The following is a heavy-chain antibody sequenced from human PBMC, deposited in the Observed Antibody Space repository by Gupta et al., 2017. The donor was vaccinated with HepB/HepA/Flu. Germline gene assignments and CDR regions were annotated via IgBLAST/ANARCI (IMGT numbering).Heavy chain of an antibody. CDR2: ISGNGGST. V-gene: IGHV3-23*01. CDR3: AKMGATSYTDY. J-gene: IGHJ4*02. Sequence: DVQVLESGGGLLKRGGSLRLSCAASGFTFSRYDMLWVRQAPGKGLECVSVISGNGGSTYYADSVKGRFTISRDNSKNTLNLQMDSLRAEDTALYYCAKMGATSYTDYWGQGTQVTVSS. D-gene: IGHD4/OR15-4a*01. CDR1: GFTFSRYD.